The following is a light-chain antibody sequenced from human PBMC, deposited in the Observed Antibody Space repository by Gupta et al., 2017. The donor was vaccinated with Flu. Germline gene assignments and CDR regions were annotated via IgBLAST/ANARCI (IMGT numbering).Light chain of an antibody. J-gene: IGLJ3*02. V-gene: IGLV10-54*04. Sequence: GLTQPPSVSKGLRQTATLTCTGNSNNGGNQGAVWLQQHQGHPPTLLSYNNGDRPSGIYERFASYRAGNTASLPIAELQPEEEADDYCSESDSSLYGGVFGGGTKLTVL. CDR2: NNG. CDR1: SNNGGNQG. CDR3: SESDSSLYGGV.